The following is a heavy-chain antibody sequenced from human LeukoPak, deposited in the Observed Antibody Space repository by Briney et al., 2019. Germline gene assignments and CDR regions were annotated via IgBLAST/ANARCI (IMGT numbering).Heavy chain of an antibody. J-gene: IGHJ1*01. CDR3: ARAGGKIRGFGGFQQ. D-gene: IGHD3-10*01. Sequence: GGSLRLSCAASGFTFSSYGMHWVRQAPGKGLEWVAVIWYDGSNKYYADSVKGRFSISRDNSRNTVFLQMNSLRLEDTAVYYCARAGGKIRGFGGFQQWGQGTLVTVSS. CDR2: IWYDGSNK. CDR1: GFTFSSYG. V-gene: IGHV3-33*01.